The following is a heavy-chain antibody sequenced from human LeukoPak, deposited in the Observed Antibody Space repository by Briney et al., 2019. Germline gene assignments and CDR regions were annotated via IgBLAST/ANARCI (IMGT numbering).Heavy chain of an antibody. CDR3: ARAGSGYYNYYYMDV. CDR1: GYTLSVLP. CDR2: YEPEDGET. Sequence: ASVKVSCKSSGYTLSVLPIHWVRQAPGKGLECMGGYEPEDGETFYTQEFQGRVTMTEDISTDTAYMELSSLRSDDTAMYYCARAGSGYYNYYYMDVWGKGTTVTVSS. J-gene: IGHJ6*03. V-gene: IGHV1-24*01. D-gene: IGHD3-3*01.